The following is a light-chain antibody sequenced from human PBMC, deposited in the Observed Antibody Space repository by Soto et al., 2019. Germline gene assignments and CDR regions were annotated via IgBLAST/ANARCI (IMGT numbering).Light chain of an antibody. Sequence: EIVMTQSPATLSVSPGERATLSRRASQSVSSNLAWFQQKPGQAPRLLIYGASTRATGIPARFSGSGSGTEFTLTISSRQSEDFAIYYCQQYNDWWTFGQGTKVEIK. CDR2: GAS. V-gene: IGKV3-15*01. CDR1: QSVSSN. CDR3: QQYNDWWT. J-gene: IGKJ1*01.